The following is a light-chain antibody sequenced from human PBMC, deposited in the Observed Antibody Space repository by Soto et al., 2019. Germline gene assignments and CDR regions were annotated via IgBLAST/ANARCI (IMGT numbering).Light chain of an antibody. J-gene: IGKJ5*01. V-gene: IGKV1-39*01. CDR3: HLSSIMLTA. CDR2: AAS. Sequence: VRDGVPITCRASQNIIRHLNWYQHKPGRAPRLLIYAASTLQSGVPSRFTGSGSVTECTLPHTGQQCGHGITYDRHLSSIMLTAFVQGTRLEIK. CDR1: QNIIRH.